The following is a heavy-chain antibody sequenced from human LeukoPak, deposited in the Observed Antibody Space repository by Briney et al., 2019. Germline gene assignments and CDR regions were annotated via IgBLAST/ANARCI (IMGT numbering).Heavy chain of an antibody. CDR2: IYSRDST. Sequence: AGGSLRLSCAASGFTVHSNYMRWVRQAPGKGLEWVSVIYSRDSTYYADSVKGRFTISRDNSKNTVYLQMNSLRAEDTAVYYCARGGPRGYSDSDYSRLDSWGQGTLVTVSS. J-gene: IGHJ4*02. CDR3: ARGGPRGYSDSDYSRLDS. V-gene: IGHV3-66*01. D-gene: IGHD3-22*01. CDR1: GFTVHSNY.